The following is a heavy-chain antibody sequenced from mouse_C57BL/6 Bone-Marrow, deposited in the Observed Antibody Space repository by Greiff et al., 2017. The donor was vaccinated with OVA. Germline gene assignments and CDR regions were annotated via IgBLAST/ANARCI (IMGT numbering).Heavy chain of an antibody. Sequence: EVKLVESGGGLVKPGGSLKLSCAASGFTFSSYAMSWVRQTPEKRLEWVATISDGGSYTYYPDNVKGRFTISRDNAKNNLYLQMSHLKSEDTAMYYCARGGGVYYDYDWFAYWGQGTLVTVSA. V-gene: IGHV5-4*03. D-gene: IGHD2-4*01. CDR3: ARGGGVYYDYDWFAY. CDR2: ISDGGSYT. J-gene: IGHJ3*01. CDR1: GFTFSSYA.